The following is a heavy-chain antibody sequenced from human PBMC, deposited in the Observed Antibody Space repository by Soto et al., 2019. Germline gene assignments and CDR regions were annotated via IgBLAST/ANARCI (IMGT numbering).Heavy chain of an antibody. CDR2: INHSGRT. D-gene: IGHD3-3*01. CDR1: GGSFSGYY. Sequence: QVQLQQWGAGLLKPSETLSLTCAVYGGSFSGYYWSWIRQPPGKGLEWIGEINHSGRTNYNPSLRSRVTIAVDTYKNRLSLELSSVTAADTAVYYCARGHRIALFGVVIGENWFDPWGQGTLVTVSS. J-gene: IGHJ5*02. V-gene: IGHV4-34*01. CDR3: ARGHRIALFGVVIGENWFDP.